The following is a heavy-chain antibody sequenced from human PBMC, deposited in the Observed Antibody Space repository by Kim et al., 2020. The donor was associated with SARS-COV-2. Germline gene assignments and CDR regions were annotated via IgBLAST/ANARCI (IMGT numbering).Heavy chain of an antibody. J-gene: IGHJ5*02. Sequence: ETLSLPCAVYGGSFSGYYWSWIRQPPGKGLEWIGEINHSGSTNYNPSLKSRVTISVDTSKNQFSLKLSSVTAADTAVYYCARGQSYDSSGLQHNWFDPWGQGTLVTVSS. V-gene: IGHV4-34*01. CDR3: ARGQSYDSSGLQHNWFDP. CDR1: GGSFSGYY. CDR2: INHSGST. D-gene: IGHD3-22*01.